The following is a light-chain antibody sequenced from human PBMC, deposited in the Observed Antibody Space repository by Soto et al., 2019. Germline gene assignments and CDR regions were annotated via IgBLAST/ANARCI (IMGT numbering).Light chain of an antibody. J-gene: IGLJ1*01. V-gene: IGLV2-14*01. CDR1: TSDVGGFNF. Sequence: QSVLTQPASVSGSPGQSITISCTGTTSDVGGFNFVSWYQQHPGQAPKFLIYEVSNRPSGVSNRFSGSKSGNTASLTISGLQAEDEADYYCLSFTSRHIYVFGTGTKLTVL. CDR3: LSFTSRHIYV. CDR2: EVS.